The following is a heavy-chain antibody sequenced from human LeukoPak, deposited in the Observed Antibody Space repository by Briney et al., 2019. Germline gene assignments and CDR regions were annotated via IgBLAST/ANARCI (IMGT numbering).Heavy chain of an antibody. Sequence: GGSLRLSCAASGLTFSNYAMSWVRQAPGKGLEWVSTITSSGGGTYYADSVKGRFTISRDNSKNTLYLQMNSLRAEDTAVYYCARDLAIFGVDPYYFDYWGQGTLVTVSS. V-gene: IGHV3-23*01. CDR1: GLTFSNYA. J-gene: IGHJ4*02. CDR2: ITSSGGGT. CDR3: ARDLAIFGVDPYYFDY. D-gene: IGHD3-3*01.